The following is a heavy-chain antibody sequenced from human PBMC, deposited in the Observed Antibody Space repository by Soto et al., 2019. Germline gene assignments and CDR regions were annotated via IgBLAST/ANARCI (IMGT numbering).Heavy chain of an antibody. CDR2: ITSSGTTV. CDR3: ARGSSNWAYYFDF. D-gene: IGHD6-13*01. V-gene: IGHV3-48*02. CDR1: GFTFSSYS. Sequence: EVHLVESGGGLVQPGGSLRLSCAASGFTFSSYSLNWVSQAPGKGLEWVSYITSSGTTVYYADSVRGRFTISRDNAKNSLYLQMNSLRDDDTAVYYCARGSSNWAYYFDFWGQGTLVTVSS. J-gene: IGHJ4*02.